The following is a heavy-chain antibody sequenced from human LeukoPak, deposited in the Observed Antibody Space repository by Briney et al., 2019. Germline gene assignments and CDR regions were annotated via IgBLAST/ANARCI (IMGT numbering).Heavy chain of an antibody. V-gene: IGHV3-23*01. CDR1: GFTFSSYA. Sequence: GGSLRLSCAASGFTFSSYAMNWVRQAPGKGLEWVSGISGSGSNTYYADSVMGRFTISRDNSKNTLYLQMNSLRAEDTAVYYCATDIVVVVAATPIDYWGQGTLVTVSS. J-gene: IGHJ4*02. CDR2: ISGSGSNT. D-gene: IGHD2-15*01. CDR3: ATDIVVVVAATPIDY.